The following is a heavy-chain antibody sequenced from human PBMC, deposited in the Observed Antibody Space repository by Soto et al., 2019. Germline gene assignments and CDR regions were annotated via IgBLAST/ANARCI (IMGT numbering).Heavy chain of an antibody. Sequence: SVKVSCKASGFTFTSSAVQWVRQARGQRLEWIGWIVVGSGNTNYAQKFQERVTITRDMSTSTAYMELSSLRSEDTAVYYCAASGTYKWNDVLYYGMDVWGQGTTVTVSS. V-gene: IGHV1-58*01. CDR2: IVVGSGNT. CDR3: AASGTYKWNDVLYYGMDV. D-gene: IGHD1-1*01. J-gene: IGHJ6*02. CDR1: GFTFTSSA.